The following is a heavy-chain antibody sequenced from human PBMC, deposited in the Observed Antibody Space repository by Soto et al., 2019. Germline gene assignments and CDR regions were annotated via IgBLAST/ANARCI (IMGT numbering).Heavy chain of an antibody. CDR1: GGTFSSYA. CDR2: IIPIFGTA. D-gene: IGHD3-22*01. V-gene: IGHV1-69*01. Sequence: QVQLVQSGAEVKKPGSSVKVSCKASGGTFSSYAISWVRQAPGQGLEWMGGIIPIFGTANYAQKFQGRVTITADEPTSTAYMELSSLRSEDTAVYYCARGISGDYDSSGYTYYVDYWGQGTLVTVSS. J-gene: IGHJ4*02. CDR3: ARGISGDYDSSGYTYYVDY.